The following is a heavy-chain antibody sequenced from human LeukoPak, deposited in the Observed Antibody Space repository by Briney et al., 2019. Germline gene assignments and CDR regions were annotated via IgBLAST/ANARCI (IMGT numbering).Heavy chain of an antibody. J-gene: IGHJ4*02. CDR1: GGSISSGGYY. V-gene: IGHV4-31*03. CDR3: ARYSYNSGTYQRYFDS. CDR2: IYYSGST. D-gene: IGHD3-10*01. Sequence: PSETLSLTCTVSGGSISSGGYYWSWIRQHPGKGLEWIGYIYYSGSTYYNPSLKSRVTISVDTSKNQFSLKLSSVTAADTAVYYCARYSYNSGTYQRYFDSWGQGTLVTVSS.